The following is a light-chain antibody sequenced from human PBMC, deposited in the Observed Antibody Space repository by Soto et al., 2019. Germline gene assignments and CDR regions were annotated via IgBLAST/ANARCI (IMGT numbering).Light chain of an antibody. J-gene: IGKJ5*01. Sequence: DIQLTQSPSFLSASVGDRVTITCRASQGIRNYLAWYQQKPGRAPKLLIYIASTLQSGVPSRFSGSYSGTEFTLTITSLQPEDFATYYCQKVNSYPINCGQGTRRAIK. V-gene: IGKV1-9*01. CDR3: QKVNSYPIN. CDR1: QGIRNY. CDR2: IAS.